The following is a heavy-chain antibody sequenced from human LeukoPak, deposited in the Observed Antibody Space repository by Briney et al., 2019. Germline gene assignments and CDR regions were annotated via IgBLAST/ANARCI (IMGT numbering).Heavy chain of an antibody. CDR2: IYYSGGT. V-gene: IGHV4-39*01. D-gene: IGHD2-15*01. J-gene: IGHJ4*02. CDR1: GGSICSSSYY. CDR3: ARSVGSLYCSGGSCYSVGY. Sequence: PSETLSLTXTVSGGSICSSSYYWGWIGQPPGKGLQWIGSIYYSGGTYYNPSLKSRVTISVDTSKNQFSLKLSSVTAADTAVYYCARSVGSLYCSGGSCYSVGYWGQGTLVTVSS.